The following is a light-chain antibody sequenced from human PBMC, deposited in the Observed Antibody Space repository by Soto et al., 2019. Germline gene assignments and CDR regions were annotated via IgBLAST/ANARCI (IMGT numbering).Light chain of an antibody. CDR2: GAS. CDR3: QQYDNWPQT. V-gene: IGKV3-15*01. Sequence: EIVLTQSPATLSLSPGERATLSCRASQSVSSYLAWYQQKPGQAPRLLIYGASTRATGIPARFSGRGSGTEFTLTISSLQSVDFAVYYCQQYDNWPQTFGQGTKVDIK. J-gene: IGKJ1*01. CDR1: QSVSSY.